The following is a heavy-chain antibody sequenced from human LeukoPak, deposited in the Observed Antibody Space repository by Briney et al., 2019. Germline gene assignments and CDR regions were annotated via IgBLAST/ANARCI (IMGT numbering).Heavy chain of an antibody. V-gene: IGHV3-30-3*01. Sequence: PGGSLRLSCAASGFTFSSYAMHWVRQAPGKGLEWVAVISYDGSNKYYADSVEGRFTISRDNSRIYLQMNSLKIEDTAIYYCTREGTSSGHCGNFDYWGQGTLVTVSS. J-gene: IGHJ4*02. CDR2: ISYDGSNK. CDR3: TREGTSSGHCGNFDY. D-gene: IGHD3-22*01. CDR1: GFTFSSYA.